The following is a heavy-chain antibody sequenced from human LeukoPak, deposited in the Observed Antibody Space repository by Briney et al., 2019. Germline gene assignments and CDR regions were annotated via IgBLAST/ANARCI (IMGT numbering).Heavy chain of an antibody. CDR2: INPNSGGT. J-gene: IGHJ5*02. Sequence: ASVKDSCKASGYTFTGYYIHWVRQAPEQGLECMGWINPNSGGTNYAQKFQGRVTMTRDTSISTAYMELSRLRSDDTAVYYCARGGSGSYFSLLDRWGQGTLVTVSS. CDR1: GYTFTGYY. V-gene: IGHV1-2*02. CDR3: ARGGSGSYFSLLDR. D-gene: IGHD3-10*01.